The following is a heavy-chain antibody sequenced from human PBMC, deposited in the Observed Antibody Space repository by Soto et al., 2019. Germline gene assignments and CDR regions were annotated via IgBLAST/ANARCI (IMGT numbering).Heavy chain of an antibody. D-gene: IGHD3-10*01. CDR3: ARPLREDTTVRGVTLHDAFDI. V-gene: IGHV4-39*01. Sequence: QLQLQESGPGLVKPSETLSLTCTVSGGSISSSSYYWGWIRQPPGKGLEWIGSIYYSGSTYYNPSLQRRVTISVATSKNQFSLRLSSVTAADTSVYSCARPLREDTTVRGVTLHDAFDIWGQGTMVTVSS. J-gene: IGHJ3*02. CDR2: IYYSGST. CDR1: GGSISSSSYY.